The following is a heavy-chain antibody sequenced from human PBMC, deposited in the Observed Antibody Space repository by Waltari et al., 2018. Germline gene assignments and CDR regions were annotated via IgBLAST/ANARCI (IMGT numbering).Heavy chain of an antibody. CDR3: AGQWGYYGSGSDYYYYGMDV. Sequence: QVQLQESGPGLVKPSETLSLTCSVSGGSISSYYWSWIRQPAGQGLEWIGRIYTSGSTNHNPSRKSRVPMSVDTSKNQFSRKLSSVTAADTAVYYCAGQWGYYGSGSDYYYYGMDVWGQGTTVTVSS. V-gene: IGHV4-4*07. D-gene: IGHD3-10*01. CDR2: IYTSGST. CDR1: GGSISSYY. J-gene: IGHJ6*02.